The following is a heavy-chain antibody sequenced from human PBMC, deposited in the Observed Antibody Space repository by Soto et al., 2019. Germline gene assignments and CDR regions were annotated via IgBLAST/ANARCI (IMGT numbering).Heavy chain of an antibody. CDR1: GYTFTGYY. D-gene: IGHD5-12*01. CDR3: ARDRKEYSGYDSDY. CDR2: INPNSGGT. J-gene: IGHJ4*02. Sequence: ASVKVSCKASGYTFTGYYMHWVRQAPGQGLEWMGWINPNSGGTNYAQKFQGWVTMTRDTSISTAYMELSRLRSDDTAVYYCARDRKEYSGYDSDYWGQGTLVTVSS. V-gene: IGHV1-2*04.